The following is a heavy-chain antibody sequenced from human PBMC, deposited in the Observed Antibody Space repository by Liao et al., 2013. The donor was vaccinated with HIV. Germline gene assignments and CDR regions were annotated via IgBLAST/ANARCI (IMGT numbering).Heavy chain of an antibody. J-gene: IGHJ5*02. Sequence: QLQLQESGPGLVKPSQTLSLTCTVSGASVNSGDYFWTWVRQSPGKGLEWIGYIYYTGTADHTPSLKSRVTISVDTSKNQFSLKLSSVTAADTAVYYCASAKLELRYNWFDPWGQGTLVTVSS. CDR2: IYYTGTA. D-gene: IGHD1-7*01. CDR1: GASVNSGDYF. V-gene: IGHV4-30-4*08. CDR3: ASAKLELRYNWFDP.